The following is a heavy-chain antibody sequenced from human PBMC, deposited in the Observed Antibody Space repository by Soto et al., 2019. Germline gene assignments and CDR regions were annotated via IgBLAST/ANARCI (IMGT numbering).Heavy chain of an antibody. V-gene: IGHV1-18*01. J-gene: IGHJ6*02. CDR1: GYTFTSYG. CDR3: ARDAPLWFGELFPLRWGYYYGMDV. D-gene: IGHD3-10*01. CDR2: ISAYNGNT. Sequence: QVPLVQSGAEVKKPGASVKVSCKASGYTFTSYGISWVRQAPGQGLEWMGWISAYNGNTNYAQKLQGRVTMTTDTSTSTAYMEQRSLRSDDPAVYYCARDAPLWFGELFPLRWGYYYGMDVWGQGTTVTVSS.